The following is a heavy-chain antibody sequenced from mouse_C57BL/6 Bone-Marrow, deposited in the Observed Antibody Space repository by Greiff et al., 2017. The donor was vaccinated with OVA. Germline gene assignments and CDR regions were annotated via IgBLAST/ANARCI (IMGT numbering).Heavy chain of an antibody. CDR2: INPGSGGT. CDR3: ARCRGHYWYFDV. V-gene: IGHV1-54*01. CDR1: GYAFTNYL. D-gene: IGHD3-3*01. J-gene: IGHJ1*03. Sequence: VQLQQSGAELVRPGTSVKVSCKASGYAFTNYLIEWVKQRPGQGLEWIGVINPGSGGTNYNEKFKGKATLTADKSSSTAYMQLSSLTSEDSAVYFCARCRGHYWYFDVWGTGTTVTVSS.